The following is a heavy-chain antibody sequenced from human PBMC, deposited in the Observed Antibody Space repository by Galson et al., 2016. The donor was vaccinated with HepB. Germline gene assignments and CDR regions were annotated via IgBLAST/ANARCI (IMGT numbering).Heavy chain of an antibody. Sequence: SLRLSCAASGFIFSSYIMNWVRQSPGKGLEWVSYISSSSSIVYYADSVKGRFTISRDNAKKSLYLHMNSLRAEDTALYYCARVVTPMAAANRGFGSWGQGTTVTVSS. CDR2: ISSSSSIV. CDR3: ARVVTPMAAANRGFGS. CDR1: GFIFSSYI. D-gene: IGHD6-13*01. J-gene: IGHJ6*02. V-gene: IGHV3-48*01.